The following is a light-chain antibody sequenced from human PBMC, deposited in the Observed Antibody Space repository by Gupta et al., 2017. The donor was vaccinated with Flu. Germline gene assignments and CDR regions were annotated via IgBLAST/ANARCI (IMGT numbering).Light chain of an antibody. Sequence: GDTVTSTCRASQDIRSDLGWYQQKPGKAPKRLIYAASTLQSGVPSTFSGSGSGTEFTLTISNLQPEEFATYYCLQHHAYPLTFGQGTRLDIK. V-gene: IGKV1-17*02. CDR3: LQHHAYPLT. J-gene: IGKJ5*01. CDR2: AAS. CDR1: QDIRSD.